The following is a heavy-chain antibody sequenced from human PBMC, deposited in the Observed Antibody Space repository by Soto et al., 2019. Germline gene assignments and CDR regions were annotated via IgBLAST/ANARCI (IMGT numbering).Heavy chain of an antibody. CDR1: GYTFTSYA. Sequence: QVQLVQSGAEVKKPGASVKVSCKASGYTFTSYAMHWVRQAPGQRLEWMGWINAGNGNTKYSQKFQGRGTITRDTAASTGYMELSSLRSDDTAVYYCERGDIVVVVAAALDYWGQGNLVTVSS. V-gene: IGHV1-3*01. CDR3: ERGDIVVVVAAALDY. J-gene: IGHJ4*02. D-gene: IGHD2-15*01. CDR2: INAGNGNT.